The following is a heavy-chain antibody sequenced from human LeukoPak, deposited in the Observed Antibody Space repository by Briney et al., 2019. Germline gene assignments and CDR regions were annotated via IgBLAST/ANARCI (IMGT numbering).Heavy chain of an antibody. V-gene: IGHV1-18*04. CDR1: GYTFTGYY. D-gene: IGHD3-10*01. CDR3: ARSRGLLWFGELSVDY. CDR2: ISAYNGNT. Sequence: ASVKVSCKASGYTFTGYYMHWVRQAPGQGLEWMGWISAYNGNTNYAQKLQGRVTMTTDTSTSTAYMELRSLRSDDTAVYYCARSRGLLWFGELSVDYWGQGTLVTVSS. J-gene: IGHJ4*02.